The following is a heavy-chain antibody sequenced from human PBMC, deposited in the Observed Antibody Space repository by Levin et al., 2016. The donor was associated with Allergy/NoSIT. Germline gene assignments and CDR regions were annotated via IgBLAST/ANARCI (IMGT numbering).Heavy chain of an antibody. CDR2: INAGNGNT. D-gene: IGHD3-22*01. V-gene: IGHV1-3*01. J-gene: IGHJ4*02. CDR3: ARVQTFYPDARGYYTTDC. Sequence: VRQAPGQRLEWMGWINAGNGNTKYSQKFQGRVTITRDTSASTAYMDLRSLRSDDTAVYFCARVQTFYPDARGYYTTDCWGQGTLVTVSS.